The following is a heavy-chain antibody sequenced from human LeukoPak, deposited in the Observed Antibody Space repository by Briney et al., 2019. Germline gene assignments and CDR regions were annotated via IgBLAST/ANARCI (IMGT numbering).Heavy chain of an antibody. CDR2: IYYSGST. CDR3: ARVSSSSPSFDY. V-gene: IGHV4-61*08. Sequence: PSETLSLTCTVSGGSISSGGYYWSWIRQHPGKGLEWIGYIYYSGSTNYNPSLKSRVTISVDTSKNQFSLKLSSVTAADTAVYYCARVSSSSPSFDYWGQGTLVTVSS. CDR1: GGSISSGGYY. D-gene: IGHD6-13*01. J-gene: IGHJ4*02.